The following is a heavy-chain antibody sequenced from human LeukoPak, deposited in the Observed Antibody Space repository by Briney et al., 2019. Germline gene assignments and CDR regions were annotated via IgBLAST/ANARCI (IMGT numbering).Heavy chain of an antibody. V-gene: IGHV4-38-2*01. CDR2: IYHSGST. CDR3: ARALPSSGSSSDVFDY. J-gene: IGHJ4*02. D-gene: IGHD6-19*01. CDR1: GYSISSGYY. Sequence: SETLSLTCAVSGYSISSGYYWGWIRQPPGKGLEWIGSIYHSGSTYYNPSLKSRVTISVDTSKNQFSLKLSSVTAADTAVYYCARALPSSGSSSDVFDYWGQGTLVTVSS.